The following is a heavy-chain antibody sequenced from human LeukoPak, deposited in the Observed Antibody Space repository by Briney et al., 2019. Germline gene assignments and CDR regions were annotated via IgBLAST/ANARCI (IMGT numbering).Heavy chain of an antibody. V-gene: IGHV3-33*06. D-gene: IGHD2-2*02. CDR2: IWYDGSNK. CDR3: AKENLPSEYRIRYYFDY. J-gene: IGHJ4*02. Sequence: PGGSLRLSCAASGFTFSSYGMHWVRQAPGKGLEWVAVIWYDGSNKYYADSVKGRFTISRDNSKNTLYLQMNGLRAEDTAVYYCAKENLPSEYRIRYYFDYWGQGTLVTVSS. CDR1: GFTFSSYG.